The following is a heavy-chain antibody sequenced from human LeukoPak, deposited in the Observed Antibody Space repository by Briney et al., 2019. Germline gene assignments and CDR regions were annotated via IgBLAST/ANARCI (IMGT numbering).Heavy chain of an antibody. Sequence: GGSLRLSCVASGFTFSSYWMSWVRQAPGKGLEWVANIKQDGSEKYYVDSVKGRFTISRDNAKNSLYLQMNSLRAEDTAVYYCARDNSVRDEAWWFNPWGQGTLVTVSS. D-gene: IGHD5-24*01. CDR3: ARDNSVRDEAWWFNP. CDR2: IKQDGSEK. V-gene: IGHV3-7*03. CDR1: GFTFSSYW. J-gene: IGHJ5*02.